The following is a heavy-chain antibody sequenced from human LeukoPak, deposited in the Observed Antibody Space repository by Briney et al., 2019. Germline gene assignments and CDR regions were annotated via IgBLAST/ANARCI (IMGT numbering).Heavy chain of an antibody. CDR3: ARVGSRGYYFDY. D-gene: IGHD1-26*01. CDR2: ISGSSTYT. J-gene: IGHJ4*02. CDR1: GFTFSRFG. V-gene: IGHV3-21*05. Sequence: GGSLRLSCAASGFTFSRFGMHWVRQAPGKGLEWVSHISGSSTYTNYADSVKGRFTISRENANNSLYLQMNSLTAEDTAVFYCARVGSRGYYFDYWGQGTLVSVSS.